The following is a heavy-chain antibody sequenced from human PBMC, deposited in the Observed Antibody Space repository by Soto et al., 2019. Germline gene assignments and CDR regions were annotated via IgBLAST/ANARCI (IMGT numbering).Heavy chain of an antibody. CDR2: ISYDGSNK. CDR3: ARDPRYDSSGQIDY. Sequence: ESGGGVVQPGRSLRLSCAASGFTFSSYAMHWVRQAPGKGLEWVAVISYDGSNKYYADSVKGRFTISRDNSKNTLYLQMNSLRAEDTAVYYCARDPRYDSSGQIDYWGQGTLVTVSS. CDR1: GFTFSSYA. J-gene: IGHJ4*02. V-gene: IGHV3-30-3*01. D-gene: IGHD3-22*01.